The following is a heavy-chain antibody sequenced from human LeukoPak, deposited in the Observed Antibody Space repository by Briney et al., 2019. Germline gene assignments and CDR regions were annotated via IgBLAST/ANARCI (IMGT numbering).Heavy chain of an antibody. J-gene: IGHJ4*02. CDR1: GFTFSSYA. D-gene: IGHD3-22*01. CDR2: ISGGGSST. CDR3: AKGGSFYDSSGYADY. V-gene: IGHV3-23*01. Sequence: GGSLRLSCAASGFTFSSYAMSWVRQAPGKGLEWVSAISGGGSSTYYADSVKGRFTISRDNSKNTLSLQMNSLRAEDTAVYYCAKGGSFYDSSGYADYWGQGTLVTVSS.